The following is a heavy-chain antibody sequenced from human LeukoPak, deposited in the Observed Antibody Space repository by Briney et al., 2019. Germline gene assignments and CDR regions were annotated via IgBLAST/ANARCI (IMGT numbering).Heavy chain of an antibody. CDR2: IYHSGST. Sequence: PSGTLSLTCTVSGGSISSYYWGWIRQPPGKGLEWIGSIYHSGSTYYNPSLKSRVTISVDTSKNQFSLKLSSVTAADTAVYYCARHRVRDIPFDPWGQGTLVTVSS. J-gene: IGHJ5*02. CDR3: ARHRVRDIPFDP. V-gene: IGHV4-59*08. D-gene: IGHD2-2*02. CDR1: GGSISSYY.